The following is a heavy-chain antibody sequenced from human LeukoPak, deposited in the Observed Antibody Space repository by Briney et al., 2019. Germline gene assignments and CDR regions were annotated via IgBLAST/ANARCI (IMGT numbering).Heavy chain of an antibody. D-gene: IGHD3-3*01. CDR1: GYTFTPYY. J-gene: IGHJ4*02. V-gene: IGHV1-2*02. CDR3: ATSTIFGVVPLGY. CDR2: INPNSGGT. Sequence: GAPVRVSCTPSGYTFTPYYMHCGRQSPGQGLEWMGWINPNSGGTNYAQKFQGRVTMTRDTSISTAYMELSRLRSDDTAVYYCATSTIFGVVPLGYWGQGTLVTVSS.